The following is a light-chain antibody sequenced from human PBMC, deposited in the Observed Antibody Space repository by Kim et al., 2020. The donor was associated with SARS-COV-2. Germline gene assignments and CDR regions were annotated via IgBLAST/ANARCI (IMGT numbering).Light chain of an antibody. J-gene: IGKJ5*01. CDR3: QQYNSYSIT. V-gene: IGKV1-5*03. Sequence: ASVEDRVAIPCRASQTISSLLAWYQQKPGEAPKLLIYKASSLESGVPSRFSGSGSGTEFTLTISTLQPDDFATYYCQQYNSYSITYGQGTRLEIK. CDR1: QTISSL. CDR2: KAS.